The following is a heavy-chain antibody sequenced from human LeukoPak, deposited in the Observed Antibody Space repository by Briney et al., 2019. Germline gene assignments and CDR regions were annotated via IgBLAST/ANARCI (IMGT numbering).Heavy chain of an antibody. CDR1: GYSFTSYD. J-gene: IGHJ5*02. Sequence: ASVKVSCKASGYSFTSYDINWLRQATGQGPEWMGWMNPNSGNTGYAQRFQGRVTMTTDTSTSTAYMELRSLRSDDTAVYHCARVWDIVVVPAAIPPSRDWFDPWGQGTLVTVSS. V-gene: IGHV1-8*01. CDR2: MNPNSGNT. CDR3: ARVWDIVVVPAAIPPSRDWFDP. D-gene: IGHD2-2*01.